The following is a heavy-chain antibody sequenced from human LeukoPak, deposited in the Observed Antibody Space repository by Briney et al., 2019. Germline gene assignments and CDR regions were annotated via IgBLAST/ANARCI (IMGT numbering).Heavy chain of an antibody. CDR3: ARAERGSYGMDV. V-gene: IGHV4-31*03. CDR2: IYYSGST. D-gene: IGHD5-12*01. CDR1: GGSISSGGYY. J-gene: IGHJ6*02. Sequence: SETLSLTCTVSGGSISSGGYYWSWIRQHPGKGLEWIGYIYYSGSTYYNPSLKSRVTISVDTSKNQFSLKLSSVTAADTAVYYCARAERGSYGMDVWGQGTTVTASS.